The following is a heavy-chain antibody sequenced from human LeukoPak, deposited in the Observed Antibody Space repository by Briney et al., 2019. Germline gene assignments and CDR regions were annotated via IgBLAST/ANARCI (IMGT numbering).Heavy chain of an antibody. D-gene: IGHD3-10*01. Sequence: ASVKVSCKASGYTFTSYDINWVRQATGQGLEWMGWMNPNSGNTGYAQKFQGRVTMTRNTSISTAYMELSSLRSEDTAVYYCARDRGYRGRNDYWGQGTLVTVSS. CDR2: MNPNSGNT. V-gene: IGHV1-8*01. CDR1: GYTFTSYD. CDR3: ARDRGYRGRNDY. J-gene: IGHJ4*02.